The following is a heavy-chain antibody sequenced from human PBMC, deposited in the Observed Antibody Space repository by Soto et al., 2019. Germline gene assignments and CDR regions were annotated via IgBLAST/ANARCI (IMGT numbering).Heavy chain of an antibody. Sequence: PSETLSLTCVVSGHSISSGFYYWGWIRQPPGKGLEWIGGMYHSGSTYYNPSLKSRVTMSVDTSKNQLSLKLTSLTAADTAVYYCARYGYSYSMRFFDKWGQGTRVTVSS. CDR3: ARYGYSYSMRFFDK. CDR1: GHSISSGFYY. J-gene: IGHJ4*02. CDR2: MYHSGST. D-gene: IGHD5-18*01. V-gene: IGHV4-38-2*01.